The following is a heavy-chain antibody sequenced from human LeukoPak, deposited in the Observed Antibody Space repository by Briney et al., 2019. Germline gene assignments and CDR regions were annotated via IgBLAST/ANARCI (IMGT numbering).Heavy chain of an antibody. CDR3: AKAASLYSSGWYFDY. D-gene: IGHD6-19*01. CDR1: GFTFDDYA. V-gene: IGHV3-9*01. CDR2: ISWNSGSI. J-gene: IGHJ4*02. Sequence: PGGSPRLSCAASGFTFDDYAMHWVRQAPGKGLEWVSGISWNSGSIGYADSVKGRFTISRDNAKNSLYLQMNSLRAEDTALYYCAKAASLYSSGWYFDYWGQGTLVTVSS.